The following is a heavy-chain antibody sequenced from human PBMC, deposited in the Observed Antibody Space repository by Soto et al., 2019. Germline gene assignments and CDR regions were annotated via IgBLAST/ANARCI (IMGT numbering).Heavy chain of an antibody. V-gene: IGHV4-39*01. CDR1: GGSISSSSYY. D-gene: IGHD3-10*01. CDR2: IYYSGST. J-gene: IGHJ6*02. Sequence: SQTLSLTCTVSGGSISSSSYYWGWIRQPPGKGLEWIGSIYYSGSTYYNPSLKSRVTISVDTSKNQFSLKLSSVTAADTAVYYCARVDIMVRGVIKRGYMDVWGQGTTVTVSS. CDR3: ARVDIMVRGVIKRGYMDV.